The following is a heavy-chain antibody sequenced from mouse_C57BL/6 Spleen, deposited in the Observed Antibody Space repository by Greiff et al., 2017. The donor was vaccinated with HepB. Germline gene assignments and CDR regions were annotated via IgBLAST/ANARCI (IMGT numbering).Heavy chain of an antibody. D-gene: IGHD1-1*01. J-gene: IGHJ3*01. V-gene: IGHV1-82*01. Sequence: QVQLQQSGPELVKPGASVKISCKASGYAFSSSWMNWVKQRPGKGLEWIGRIYPGDGDTNYNGKFKGKATLTADKSSSTAYMQLSSLTSEDSAVYFCANYYGTLAWFAYWGQGTLVTVSA. CDR2: IYPGDGDT. CDR3: ANYYGTLAWFAY. CDR1: GYAFSSSW.